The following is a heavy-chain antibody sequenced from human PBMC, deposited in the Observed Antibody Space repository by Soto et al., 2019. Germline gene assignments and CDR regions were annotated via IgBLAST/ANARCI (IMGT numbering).Heavy chain of an antibody. Sequence: ASVKVSCKVSGYTLTELSMHWVRQAPGKGLEWMGGFDPEDGETIYAQKFQGRVTMTEDTSTDTAYMELSSLRSEDTAVYYCATGSIRSGGSCYSGCFDYWGQGTLVTVSS. V-gene: IGHV1-24*01. CDR1: GYTLTELS. D-gene: IGHD2-15*01. CDR2: FDPEDGET. CDR3: ATGSIRSGGSCYSGCFDY. J-gene: IGHJ4*02.